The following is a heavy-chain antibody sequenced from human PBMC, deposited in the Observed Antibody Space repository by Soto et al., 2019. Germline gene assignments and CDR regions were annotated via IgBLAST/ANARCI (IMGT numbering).Heavy chain of an antibody. V-gene: IGHV3-30*18. CDR3: AKFPPHSGGTSPLEGYGMDV. D-gene: IGHD2-15*01. CDR1: GFTFSSFG. Sequence: QVQLVESGGGVVQPGRSLRLSCTTSGFTFSSFGMHWVRQAPGKGLQWVATISFDGSDEYYADSVRGRFTISRDNSKNTLYLQMNSLRIEDAAVYYGAKFPPHSGGTSPLEGYGMDVWGQGTTVTVAS. CDR2: ISFDGSDE. J-gene: IGHJ6*02.